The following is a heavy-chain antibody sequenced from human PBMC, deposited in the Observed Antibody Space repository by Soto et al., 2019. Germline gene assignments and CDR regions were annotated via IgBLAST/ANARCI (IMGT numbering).Heavy chain of an antibody. Sequence: SETLSLTCTVSGGSISSSSYYWGWISQPPGKGLEWIGSIYYSGSTYYNPSLKSRVTISVDTSKNQFSLKLSSVTAADTAVYYCARDYGSGSYYRKGPDAFDIWGQGTMVTVSS. V-gene: IGHV4-39*07. CDR2: IYYSGST. J-gene: IGHJ3*02. CDR3: ARDYGSGSYYRKGPDAFDI. CDR1: GGSISSSSYY. D-gene: IGHD3-10*01.